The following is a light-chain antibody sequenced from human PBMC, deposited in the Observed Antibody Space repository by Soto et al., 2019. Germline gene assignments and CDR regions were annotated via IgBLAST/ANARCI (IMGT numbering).Light chain of an antibody. CDR2: DAS. V-gene: IGKV1-5*01. CDR3: QQSNSFPLT. J-gene: IGKJ4*01. CDR1: QSINSW. Sequence: DIQMTQSPSTLSASVGDRVTITCRASQSINSWLAWYQQKPGKAPQILIYDASTLKNGVPSRFSASGSGTEFTLIISSLQPEDSATYYCQQSNSFPLTFGGGTKVDIK.